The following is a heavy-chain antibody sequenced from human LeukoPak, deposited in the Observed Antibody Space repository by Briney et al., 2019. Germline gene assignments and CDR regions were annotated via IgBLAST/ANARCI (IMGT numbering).Heavy chain of an antibody. CDR3: AKHHFGHLLNHCDY. V-gene: IGHV3-23*01. CDR1: GFTFSNFA. D-gene: IGHD3-10*01. CDR2: MRGSGYT. Sequence: QPGGSLRLSCVASGFTFSNFAMSWVRQAPGKGLEWVSAMRGSGYTYYADSVKGRFTISRDNSKNTLFLQLNSLRVEDTAIYYCAKHHFGHLLNHCDYWGQGTLVTVSS. J-gene: IGHJ4*02.